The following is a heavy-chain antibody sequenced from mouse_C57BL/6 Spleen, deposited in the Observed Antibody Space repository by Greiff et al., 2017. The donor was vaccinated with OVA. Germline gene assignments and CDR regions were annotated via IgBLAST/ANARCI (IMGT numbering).Heavy chain of an antibody. J-gene: IGHJ2*01. V-gene: IGHV1-82*01. CDR3: APLYSAGYDFDY. CDR1: GYAFSSSW. CDR2: IYPGDGDT. D-gene: IGHD3-2*02. Sequence: VQLQQSGPELVKPGASVKISCKASGYAFSSSWMNWVKQRPGKGLEWIGRIYPGDGDTNYNGKFKGKATLTADKSSSTAYMQLSSLTSEDSAVYFCAPLYSAGYDFDYWGQGTTLTVSS.